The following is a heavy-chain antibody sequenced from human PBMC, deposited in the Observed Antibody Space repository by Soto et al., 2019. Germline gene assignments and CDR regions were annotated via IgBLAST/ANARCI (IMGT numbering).Heavy chain of an antibody. CDR2: IYHSGST. J-gene: IGHJ4*02. V-gene: IGHV4-30-2*01. CDR1: GGSISSGGYS. D-gene: IGHD3-22*01. Sequence: QLQLQESGSGLVKPSQTLSLTCAVSGGSISSGGYSWSWIRQPPGKGLEWIGYIYHSGSTYYNPSLKCRVTISVDRSKNQFSLKLSAVTAADTAVYYCARDDSSNTSGFDYWGQGTLVTVSS. CDR3: ARDDSSNTSGFDY.